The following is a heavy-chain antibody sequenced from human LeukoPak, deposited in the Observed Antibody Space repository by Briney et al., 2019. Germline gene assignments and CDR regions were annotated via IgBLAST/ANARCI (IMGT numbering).Heavy chain of an antibody. V-gene: IGHV3-23*01. D-gene: IGHD6-6*01. CDR3: ARHRSSWLIDY. CDR1: GFTFNTYA. CDR2: ISDSGGNT. Sequence: AGGSLRLSCAASGFTFNTYAMSWVRQAPWERRQWVSGISDSGGNTYYADSVRGRFTISRDNSKNTLYLQMNSLRAEDTAVYYCARHRSSWLIDYWGQGTLVTVSS. J-gene: IGHJ4*02.